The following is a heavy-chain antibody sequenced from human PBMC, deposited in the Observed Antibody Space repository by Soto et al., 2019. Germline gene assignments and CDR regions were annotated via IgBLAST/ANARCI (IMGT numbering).Heavy chain of an antibody. D-gene: IGHD2-2*01. CDR3: TRDLTGYAMDV. Sequence: VQLVESGGGLVQPGGSLRLSCAASGFTFSSHSMNWVRQAPGKGLEWVSYISLNLQTIYYADSVKGRFTISRDNAKNSLYLQMNTLRAEDTAVYYCTRDLTGYAMDVWGQGTTVTVSS. V-gene: IGHV3-48*03. CDR1: GFTFSSHS. CDR2: ISLNLQTI. J-gene: IGHJ6*02.